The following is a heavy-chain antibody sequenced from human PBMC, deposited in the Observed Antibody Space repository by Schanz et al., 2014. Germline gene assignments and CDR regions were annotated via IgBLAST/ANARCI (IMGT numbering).Heavy chain of an antibody. D-gene: IGHD6-19*01. J-gene: IGHJ4*02. CDR2: INTNTGNP. CDR1: GYTFTSYA. V-gene: IGHV7-4-1*02. Sequence: QVQLVQSGSELKKPGASVKVSCKASGYTFTSYAMNWVRQAPGQGLEWVGWINTNTGNPRYAQCFTGRFVFSLDTSVRTASLQTSSLKAGDSVGKCLTTEAIEMAGTFSIGGQGDRVTVSS. CDR3: TTEAIEMAGTFSI.